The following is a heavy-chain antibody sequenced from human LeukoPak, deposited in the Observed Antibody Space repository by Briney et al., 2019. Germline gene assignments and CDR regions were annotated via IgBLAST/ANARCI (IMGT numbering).Heavy chain of an antibody. J-gene: IGHJ4*02. CDR1: GFTFSSHS. D-gene: IGHD3-22*01. Sequence: GGSLRLSCAASGFTFSSHSMNWVRQAPGKGLEWVSYISSSSSTVYYADSVKGRFTISRDNAKNSLYLQMNSLRAEDTAVYYCARGAYYYEDWGQGTLVTVSS. CDR3: ARGAYYYED. CDR2: ISSSSSTV. V-gene: IGHV3-48*01.